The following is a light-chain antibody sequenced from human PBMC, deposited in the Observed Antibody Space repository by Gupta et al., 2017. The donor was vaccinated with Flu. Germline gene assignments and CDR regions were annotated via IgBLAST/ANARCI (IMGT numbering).Light chain of an antibody. CDR3: SSYRSNSALYV. CDR1: SSDIGGYNN. V-gene: IGLV2-14*01. Sequence: QPALTQPASVFGSPRQSATISCSGTSSDIGGYNNVSWYQQHPGKAPKHMIYEVRNRPSGVSNRFSGSKSGNTASLTISWLQAEDEGDYYCSSYRSNSALYVFGTGTKVTVL. CDR2: EVR. J-gene: IGLJ1*01.